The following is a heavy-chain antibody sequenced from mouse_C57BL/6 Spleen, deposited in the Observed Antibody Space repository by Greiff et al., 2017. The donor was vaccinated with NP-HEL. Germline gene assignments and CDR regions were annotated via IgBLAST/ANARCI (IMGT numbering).Heavy chain of an antibody. J-gene: IGHJ2*01. Sequence: VQLQQSGAELVRPGTSVKVSCKASGYAFTNYLIEWVKQRPGQGLEWIGVINPGSGGTNYNEKFKGKATLTADKSSSTAYMQLSSLTSEDSAVYFCARDGGNYVTDYWGQGTTLTVSS. V-gene: IGHV1-54*01. CDR3: ARDGGNYVTDY. CDR1: GYAFTNYL. CDR2: INPGSGGT. D-gene: IGHD2-1*01.